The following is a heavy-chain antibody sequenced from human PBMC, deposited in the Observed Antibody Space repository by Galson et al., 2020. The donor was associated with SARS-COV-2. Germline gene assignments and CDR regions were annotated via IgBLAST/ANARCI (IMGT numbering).Heavy chain of an antibody. CDR3: ARGSYCSSTSCLDYYYYGMDV. D-gene: IGHD2-2*01. Sequence: ETSETLSLTCAVYGGSFSGYYWSWIRQPPGKGLEWIGEINHSGSTNYNPSLKSRVTISVDTSKNQFSLKLSSVTAADTAVYYCARGSYCSSTSCLDYYYYGMDVWGQGTTVTVSS. CDR2: INHSGST. V-gene: IGHV4-34*01. CDR1: GGSFSGYY. J-gene: IGHJ6*02.